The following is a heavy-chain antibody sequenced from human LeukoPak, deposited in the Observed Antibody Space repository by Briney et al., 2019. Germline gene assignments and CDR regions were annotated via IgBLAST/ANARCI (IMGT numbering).Heavy chain of an antibody. D-gene: IGHD3-3*01. J-gene: IGHJ6*03. CDR2: IKQDGSEK. CDR3: ARGPNFSDGYYYYYYMDV. Sequence: PGGSLRLSCAASGFTFSSYWMSWGRQAPGKVLEWVANIKQDGSEKYYVDSVKGRFTISRDNAKNSLYLQMNSPRAEDTALYYCARGPNFSDGYYYYYYMDVWGKGTTVTVSS. V-gene: IGHV3-7*03. CDR1: GFTFSSYW.